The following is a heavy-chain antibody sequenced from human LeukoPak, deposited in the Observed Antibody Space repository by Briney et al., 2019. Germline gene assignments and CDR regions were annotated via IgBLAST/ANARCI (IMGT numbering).Heavy chain of an antibody. Sequence: SETLSLTCTVSGGSIGSHFWSWLRQPPGKGLEWIGYSYHIGSATHNPSLNSRVTLSVDTSKGQFYLKLTSVTAADTAVYYCARESGSHAEALDIWGQGTMVIVSS. J-gene: IGHJ3*02. CDR2: SYHIGSA. CDR3: ARESGSHAEALDI. V-gene: IGHV4-59*11. CDR1: GGSIGSHF. D-gene: IGHD1-26*01.